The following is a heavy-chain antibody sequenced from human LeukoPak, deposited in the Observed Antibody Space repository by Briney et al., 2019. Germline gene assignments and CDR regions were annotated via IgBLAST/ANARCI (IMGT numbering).Heavy chain of an antibody. CDR1: GYNFTSYW. J-gene: IGHJ4*02. CDR2: IYPGDSDT. Sequence: GESLKISCKGSGYNFTSYWIGWVRQMPGKGLEWMGIIYPGDSDTKYSPSFQGQVTISADKSISTAYLQWSSLKASDTAMYYCARGGSGWYRPHGSFDYWGQGTLVTVSS. D-gene: IGHD6-19*01. V-gene: IGHV5-51*01. CDR3: ARGGSGWYRPHGSFDY.